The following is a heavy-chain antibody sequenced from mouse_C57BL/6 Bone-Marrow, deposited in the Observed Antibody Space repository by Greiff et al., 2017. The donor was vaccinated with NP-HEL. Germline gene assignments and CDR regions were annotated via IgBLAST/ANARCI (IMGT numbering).Heavy chain of an antibody. Sequence: EVKLMESGGDLVKPGGSLKLSCAASGFTFSSYGMSWVRQTPDKRLEWVATISSGGSYTYYPDSVKGRFTITRDNAKNTLYLQMSSLKSEDTARYYCARRDKDFDYWGQGTTLTVSS. J-gene: IGHJ2*01. CDR2: ISSGGSYT. V-gene: IGHV5-6*02. CDR3: ARRDKDFDY. CDR1: GFTFSSYG.